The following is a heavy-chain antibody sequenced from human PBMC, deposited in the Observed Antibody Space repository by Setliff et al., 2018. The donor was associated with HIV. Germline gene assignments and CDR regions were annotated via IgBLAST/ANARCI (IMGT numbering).Heavy chain of an antibody. V-gene: IGHV4-31*03. Sequence: SETLSLTCTVSSGSISSGGYYWSWIRQHPGKGLEWIGYIYYSGSTYYNPSLESRVTISVDTSKNHFSLKLSSVTAADTAVYYCASGFVLRPFFRGGMDVWGQGTTVTVSS. D-gene: IGHD2-8*01. CDR1: SGSISSGGYY. CDR2: IYYSGST. J-gene: IGHJ6*02. CDR3: ASGFVLRPFFRGGMDV.